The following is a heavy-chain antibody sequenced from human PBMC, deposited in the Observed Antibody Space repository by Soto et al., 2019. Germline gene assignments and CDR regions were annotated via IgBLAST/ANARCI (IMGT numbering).Heavy chain of an antibody. CDR3: ARDLWGYCGTDCYPLDV. CDR2: MYNTGST. Sequence: QVQLQESGPGLVKPSETLSLTCTVSGGSISRYYWSWIRQPPGKGLEWIGYMYNTGSTVYNPSFKSRLTISVDTSKIQFSLKLNSVTAADTAVYYCARDLWGYCGTDCYPLDVWGQGTTVTVSS. D-gene: IGHD2-21*02. V-gene: IGHV4-59*01. J-gene: IGHJ6*02. CDR1: GGSISRYY.